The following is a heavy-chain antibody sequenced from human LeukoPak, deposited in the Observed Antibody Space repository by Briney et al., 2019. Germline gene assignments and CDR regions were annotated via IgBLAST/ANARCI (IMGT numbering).Heavy chain of an antibody. J-gene: IGHJ3*02. V-gene: IGHV3-23*01. Sequence: PGGSLRLPCAASGFPLNSYAMSWVRQAPGKGGEWVSAISGSGGRTYYADTVKGRFTISRDNSKNTLYLQMNSQRAEDTAVYYCAKDQGYSSAWYSRNGFDMWGQGTMVTVSS. D-gene: IGHD6-19*01. CDR3: AKDQGYSSAWYSRNGFDM. CDR1: GFPLNSYA. CDR2: ISGSGGRT.